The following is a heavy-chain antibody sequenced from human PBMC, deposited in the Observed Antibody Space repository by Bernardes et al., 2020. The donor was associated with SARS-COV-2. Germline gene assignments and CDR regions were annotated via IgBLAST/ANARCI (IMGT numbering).Heavy chain of an antibody. CDR3: ARGRSLQWLVSGGVDY. CDR1: GYSISSSYY. D-gene: IGHD6-19*01. V-gene: IGHV4-38-2*01. CDR2: IYHSGST. J-gene: IGHJ4*02. Sequence: SESLSLTCAGSGYSISSSYYCGFILQPPGKGLEWIGIIYHSGSTYYNPSLKSRVTISVDTSKNQVSLKLSSVTAADTAVYYCARGRSLQWLVSGGVDYVGQRTLVTVSS.